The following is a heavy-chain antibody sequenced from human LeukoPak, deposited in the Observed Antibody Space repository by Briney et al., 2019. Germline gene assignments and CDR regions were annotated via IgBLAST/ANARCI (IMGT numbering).Heavy chain of an antibody. V-gene: IGHV3-23*01. Sequence: GGSLRLSCAASGFTFSSYAMSWVRQAPGKGLEWVSTISGSGGSTYYADSVKGRFTISRDNSKNTLYLQMNSLRAEDTAVYYCAREFGGSGAFDIWGQGTMVTVSS. D-gene: IGHD6-25*01. CDR1: GFTFSSYA. CDR3: AREFGGSGAFDI. J-gene: IGHJ3*02. CDR2: ISGSGGST.